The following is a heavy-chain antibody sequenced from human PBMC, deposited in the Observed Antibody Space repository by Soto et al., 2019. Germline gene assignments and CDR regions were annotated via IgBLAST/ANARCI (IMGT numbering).Heavy chain of an antibody. CDR2: ISNDGSNE. V-gene: IGHV3-30*18. CDR1: GFMFSTFG. Sequence: GGSLRLSCAASGFMFSTFGMHWVRQAPGKGLEWVAVISNDGSNEYYADSVKGRFAISRDNSKNTLYVQMNSLKVEDTAVYYCVKGRYSSGWYPVGGSWGQGTLVTVSS. CDR3: VKGRYSSGWYPVGGS. D-gene: IGHD6-19*01. J-gene: IGHJ5*02.